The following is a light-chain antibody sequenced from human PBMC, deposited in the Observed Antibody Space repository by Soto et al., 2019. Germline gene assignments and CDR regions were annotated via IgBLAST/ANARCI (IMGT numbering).Light chain of an antibody. V-gene: IGLV1-40*01. Sequence: QYVLTQPPSVSGAPGQRVTISCTESSSNIGAGYDVNWYQQLPGTAPKLLIYGNSNRPSGVPDRFSGSKSGTSASLAITGLQAEDEADYYCQSYDSSLSGWVFGGGTKLTVL. CDR2: GNS. CDR1: SSNIGAGYD. CDR3: QSYDSSLSGWV. J-gene: IGLJ3*02.